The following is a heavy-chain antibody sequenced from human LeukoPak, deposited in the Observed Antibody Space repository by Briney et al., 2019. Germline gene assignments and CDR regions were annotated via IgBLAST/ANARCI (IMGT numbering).Heavy chain of an antibody. CDR1: GFTFNSYS. D-gene: IGHD2-21*02. V-gene: IGHV3-23*01. CDR3: AREPPHCGGDCFSLLDN. Sequence: GGSLRLSCAASGFTFNSYSMSWVRQAPGKGLEWVSLICGSGGHTYYADSVKGRFTISRDDSKNTLYLEMNNLRAEDTAVFYCAREPPHCGGDCFSLLDNWGQGTLVTVSS. J-gene: IGHJ4*02. CDR2: ICGSGGHT.